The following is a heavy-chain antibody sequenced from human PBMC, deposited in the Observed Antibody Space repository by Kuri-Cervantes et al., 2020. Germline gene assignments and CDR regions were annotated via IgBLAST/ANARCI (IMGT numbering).Heavy chain of an antibody. V-gene: IGHV1-2*02. J-gene: IGHJ4*02. D-gene: IGHD3-22*01. CDR3: AREFPLHSSGYSR. CDR1: GYTFTGYY. Sequence: ASVKVSCKASGYTFTGYYMHWVRQAPGQGLEWMGWFNPNSGGTNYAQKFQGRVTMTRDTSISTAYMELSSLRSEDTAVYYCAREFPLHSSGYSRWGQGTLVTVSS. CDR2: FNPNSGGT.